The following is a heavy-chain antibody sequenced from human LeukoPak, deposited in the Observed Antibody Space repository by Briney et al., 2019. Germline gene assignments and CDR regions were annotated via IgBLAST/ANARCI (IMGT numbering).Heavy chain of an antibody. Sequence: PGRSLRLSCAASGSTFSTFGMHWVRQAPGKGLEWVALIWDDGSYKYYADSVKGRFTISRDNSKNTVFLQMNSLRAENTAVYYCAKGRYTMPVGWIDPWGQGTLVTVSS. V-gene: IGHV3-33*06. CDR2: IWDDGSYK. J-gene: IGHJ5*02. D-gene: IGHD1-14*01. CDR3: AKGRYTMPVGWIDP. CDR1: GSTFSTFG.